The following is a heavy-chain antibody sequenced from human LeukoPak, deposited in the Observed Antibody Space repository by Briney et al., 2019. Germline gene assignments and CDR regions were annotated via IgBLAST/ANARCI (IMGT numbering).Heavy chain of an antibody. Sequence: ASAKVSCKASGYTFTSYDINWVRQATGQGLEWMGWTNPNSGNTGYAQKFQGRVTITRNTSISTAYMELSSLRSEDTAVYYCARSEPTVVTIDYWGQGTLVTVSS. CDR3: ARSEPTVVTIDY. J-gene: IGHJ4*02. D-gene: IGHD4-23*01. CDR1: GYTFTSYD. CDR2: TNPNSGNT. V-gene: IGHV1-8*03.